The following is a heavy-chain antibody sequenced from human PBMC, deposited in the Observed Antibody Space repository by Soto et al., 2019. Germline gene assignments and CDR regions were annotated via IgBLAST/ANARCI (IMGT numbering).Heavy chain of an antibody. CDR1: GGSLSGYY. D-gene: IGHD3-3*01. CDR3: ARGGRGFLWSGDPSAFDI. V-gene: IGHV4-34*01. Sequence: SETLSLTCAVYGGSLSGYYWSWIRQSPGKGPEWIGEINHSGSTNYNPSLKSRVTISVDTSKNQFSLKLSSVTAADTAVYYCARGGRGFLWSGDPSAFDIWGQGTLVTVSS. J-gene: IGHJ3*02. CDR2: INHSGST.